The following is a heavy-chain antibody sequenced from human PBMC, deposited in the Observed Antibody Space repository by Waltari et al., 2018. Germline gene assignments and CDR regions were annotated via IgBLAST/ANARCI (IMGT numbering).Heavy chain of an antibody. D-gene: IGHD3-3*01. V-gene: IGHV3-33*01. CDR2: IRYDGSNK. CDR3: ARGDGGSGLGASDI. CDR1: GFTFTNHG. J-gene: IGHJ4*02. Sequence: QVQLVESGGGVVQSGRSLRLSCVGSGFTFTNHGMNWVRQAPGKGLEWGAFIRYDGSNKKYVESVKGRFTISRDNSKNTMYLEMNRLRAEDTAVYFCARGDGGSGLGASDIWGQGTLVTVSS.